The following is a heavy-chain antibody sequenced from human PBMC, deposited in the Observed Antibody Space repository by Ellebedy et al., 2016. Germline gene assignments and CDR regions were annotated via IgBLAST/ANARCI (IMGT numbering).Heavy chain of an antibody. CDR2: ISAGGDIT. D-gene: IGHD3/OR15-3a*01. J-gene: IGHJ4*02. Sequence: GGSLRLXXVASGFTFRNFFMSLVRQAPGGGLEWVSTISAGGDITFSADSVKGRFTISRDNSKNTVYLQMNNVRAEDTAMYYCRHGHYADYWGQGTLVTVSS. CDR3: RHGHYADY. CDR1: GFTFRNFF. V-gene: IGHV3-23*01.